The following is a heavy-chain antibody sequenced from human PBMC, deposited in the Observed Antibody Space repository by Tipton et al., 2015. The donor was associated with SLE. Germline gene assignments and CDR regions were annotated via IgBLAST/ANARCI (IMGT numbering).Heavy chain of an antibody. CDR3: ARVRGYAGYFDY. Sequence: GSLRLSCAASGFTFSDYYMSWIRQAPGKGLEWVSYISDSSSYTNYADSVKGRFTISRDNAKNSLYLQMNSLRAEDTAVYYCARVRGYAGYFDYWGQGTLVTVSS. CDR1: GFTFSDYY. V-gene: IGHV3-11*03. J-gene: IGHJ4*02. D-gene: IGHD5-12*01. CDR2: ISDSSSYT.